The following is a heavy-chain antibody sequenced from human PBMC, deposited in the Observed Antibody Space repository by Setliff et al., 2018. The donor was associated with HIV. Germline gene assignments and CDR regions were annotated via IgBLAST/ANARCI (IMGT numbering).Heavy chain of an antibody. V-gene: IGHV4-31*03. J-gene: IGHJ4*02. CDR3: ARGGLGVVTSFDS. D-gene: IGHD3-3*01. CDR2: IHYSGNT. Sequence: PSETLSLTCTVPGGSISSGGYYWSWIRQHPGKGLEWIGYIHYSGNTCNNPSLNSRISISVDMSKNKFSLKLSSLTAADTAVYYCARGGLGVVTSFDSWGPGTLVTVSS. CDR1: GGSISSGGYY.